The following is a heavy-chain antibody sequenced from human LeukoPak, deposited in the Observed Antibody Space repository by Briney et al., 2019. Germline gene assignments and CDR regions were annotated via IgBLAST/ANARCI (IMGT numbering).Heavy chain of an antibody. CDR1: SGSFSPYL. J-gene: IGHJ4*02. CDR3: ARRRNWNDVLDS. CDR2: ISHSGNA. Sequence: PDTLSLTCAVYSGSFSPYLWSWIRQPPGKGLEWIAEISHSGNANYNPSLKSRVAISVDPSKNQFSLTMNSVTAADTAVYYCARRRNWNDVLDSWGQGTLVTVSS. V-gene: IGHV4-34*01. D-gene: IGHD1-1*01.